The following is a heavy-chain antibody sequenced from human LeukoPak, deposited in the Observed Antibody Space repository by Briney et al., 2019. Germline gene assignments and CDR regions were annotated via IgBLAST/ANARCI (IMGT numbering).Heavy chain of an antibody. CDR1: GGSISSSMYC. V-gene: IGHV4-39*07. CDR2: IYYSGST. D-gene: IGHD3-22*01. CDR3: ARGPYKYDGSGAFDI. Sequence: SETLSLTCTVSGGSISSSMYCWGWIRQPPGRGLGWLWSIYYSGSTYYNPSLKSRVTISVDTSKNQFSLKLTSVTAADTAVYYCARGPYKYDGSGAFDIWGQGTMVTVSS. J-gene: IGHJ3*02.